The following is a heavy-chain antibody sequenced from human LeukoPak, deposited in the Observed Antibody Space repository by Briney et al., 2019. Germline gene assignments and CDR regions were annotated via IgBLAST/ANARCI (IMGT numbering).Heavy chain of an antibody. CDR3: ARLTTRTYDLDY. J-gene: IGHJ4*02. CDR1: GGSISSYY. D-gene: IGHD3-22*01. CDR2: IYYSGST. V-gene: IGHV4-59*08. Sequence: PSETLSLTCTVSGGSISSYYWSWIRQPPGKGLEWIGYIYYSGSTNYNPSLKSRVTISVDTSKNQFSLKLSSVTAADTAVYYCARLTTRTYDLDYWGQGTLVSVSS.